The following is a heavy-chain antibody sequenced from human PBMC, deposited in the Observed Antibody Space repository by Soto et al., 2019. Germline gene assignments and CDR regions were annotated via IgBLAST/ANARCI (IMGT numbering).Heavy chain of an antibody. CDR3: ARAPSGYYDWWIDY. Sequence: GGSLRLSCAASGFTFSSYWMHWVRQAPGKGLVWVSRINSDGSSTSYADSVKGRFTISRDNAKNTLYLQMNSLRAEDTAVYYCARAPSGYYDWWIDYWGQGTLVTVSS. V-gene: IGHV3-74*01. CDR1: GFTFSSYW. D-gene: IGHD3-22*01. CDR2: INSDGSST. J-gene: IGHJ4*02.